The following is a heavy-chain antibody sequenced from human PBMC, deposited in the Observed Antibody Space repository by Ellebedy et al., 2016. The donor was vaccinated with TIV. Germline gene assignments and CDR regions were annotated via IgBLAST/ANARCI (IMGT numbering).Heavy chain of an antibody. J-gene: IGHJ6*02. CDR2: IAPYNGNT. CDR1: GYTFINYG. D-gene: IGHD3-16*02. V-gene: IGHV1-18*04. Sequence: AASVKVSCKASGYTFINYGISWVRQAPGQGLEWMGWIAPYNGNTNYAQKLQGRVTMTTDTSTSTAYMELRSLRSDDTAVYYGAKDSSMMTFGGVIVNYYYSGLDVWGQGTTVTVSS. CDR3: AKDSSMMTFGGVIVNYYYSGLDV.